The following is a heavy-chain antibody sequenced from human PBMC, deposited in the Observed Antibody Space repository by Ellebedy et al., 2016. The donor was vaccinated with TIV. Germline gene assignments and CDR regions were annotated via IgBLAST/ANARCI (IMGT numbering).Heavy chain of an antibody. J-gene: IGHJ4*02. CDR3: ARDGFAEPYSSSWYWSNPKQYYFDY. CDR1: GFTFSSYW. D-gene: IGHD6-13*01. V-gene: IGHV3-48*01. CDR2: ISSSSSTI. Sequence: PGGSLRLSCAASGFTFSSYWMHWVRQAPGKGLEWVSYISSSSSTIYYADSVKGRFTISRDNAKNSLYLQMNSLRAEDTAVYYCARDGFAEPYSSSWYWSNPKQYYFDYWGQGTLVTVSS.